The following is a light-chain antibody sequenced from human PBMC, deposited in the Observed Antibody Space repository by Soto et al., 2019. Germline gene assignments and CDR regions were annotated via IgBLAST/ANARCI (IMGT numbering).Light chain of an antibody. V-gene: IGLV2-8*01. J-gene: IGLJ1*01. CDR3: SSYAGSNNSV. CDR1: SSDVGGYNY. Sequence: QSALTQPPSASGSPGQSVTISCTGTSSDVGGYNYVSWYQQHPGKAPKLMIYEVSKRPSGVPDRFSGSKSGNTASLTVSGLQAEDEADYYCSSYAGSNNSVFGTGTKFTVL. CDR2: EVS.